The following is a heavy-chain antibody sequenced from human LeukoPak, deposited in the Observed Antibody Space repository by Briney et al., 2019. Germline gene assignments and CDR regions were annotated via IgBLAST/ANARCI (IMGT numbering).Heavy chain of an antibody. D-gene: IGHD3-10*01. CDR2: INHSGST. V-gene: IGHV4-34*01. J-gene: IGHJ6*02. Sequence: SETLSLTCSVSGGSISSYFWSWIRQPPEKGLEWIGEINHSGSTNYNPSLKSRVTISVDTSKNQFSLKLSSVTAADTAVYYCARGPARGYGSGSPSGLPYYYYGMDVWGQGTTVTVSS. CDR3: ARGPARGYGSGSPSGLPYYYYGMDV. CDR1: GGSISSYF.